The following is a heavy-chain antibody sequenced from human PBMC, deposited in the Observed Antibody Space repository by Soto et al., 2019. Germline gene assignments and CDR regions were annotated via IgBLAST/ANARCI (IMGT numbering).Heavy chain of an antibody. CDR3: ARDGIAAADTAYYYYYGMDV. V-gene: IGHV4-4*02. J-gene: IGHJ6*02. D-gene: IGHD6-13*01. CDR2: IYHSGST. CDR1: GGSISSSNW. Sequence: QVQLQESGPGLVKPSGTLSLTCAVSGGSISSSNWWSWVRQPPGKGLEWIGEIYHSGSTNYNPSLKSRVTISVDKSKNQFSLKLSSVTAADTAVYYCARDGIAAADTAYYYYYGMDVWGQGTTVTVSS.